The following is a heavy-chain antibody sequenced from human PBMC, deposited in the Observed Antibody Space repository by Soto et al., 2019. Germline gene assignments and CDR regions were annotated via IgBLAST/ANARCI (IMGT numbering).Heavy chain of an antibody. CDR3: ASSPKGYNWNYFDH. Sequence: SEILFLTFSVPGGYISVRFYYCRWLRHSPRRGPEWIGSVFYTGFTSYNPSLESRVSVSVDTSKNQFSLKVSAVTAADTAVYYCASSPKGYNWNYFDHWGQGALVTVSS. CDR1: GGYISVRFYY. CDR2: VFYTGFT. V-gene: IGHV4-39*01. D-gene: IGHD1-20*01. J-gene: IGHJ4*02.